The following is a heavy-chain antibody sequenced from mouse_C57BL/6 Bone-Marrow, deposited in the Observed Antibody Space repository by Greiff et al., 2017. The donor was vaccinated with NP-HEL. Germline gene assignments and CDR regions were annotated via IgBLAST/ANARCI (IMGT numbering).Heavy chain of an antibody. J-gene: IGHJ3*01. CDR2: ISNGGGST. V-gene: IGHV5-12*01. D-gene: IGHD2-12*01. CDR1: GFTFSDYY. Sequence: EVQRVESGGGLVQPGGSLKLSCAASGFTFSDYYMYWVRQTPEKRLEWVAYISNGGGSTYYPDTVKGRFTISRDNAKNTLYLQMSRLKSEDTAMYYCARQDDGAYWGQGTLVTVSA. CDR3: ARQDDGAY.